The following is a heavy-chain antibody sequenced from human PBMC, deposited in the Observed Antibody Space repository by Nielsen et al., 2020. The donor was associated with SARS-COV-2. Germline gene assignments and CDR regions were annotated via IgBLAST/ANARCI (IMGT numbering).Heavy chain of an antibody. CDR3: ARDNWNYFEANWFGP. CDR2: IYYSGST. J-gene: IGHJ5*02. Sequence: RQAPGKGLEWIGYIYYSGSTNYNPSLKSRVTISVDTSKNQFSLKLSSVTAADTAVYYCARDNWNYFEANWFGPWGQGTLVTVSS. V-gene: IGHV4-59*01. D-gene: IGHD1-7*01.